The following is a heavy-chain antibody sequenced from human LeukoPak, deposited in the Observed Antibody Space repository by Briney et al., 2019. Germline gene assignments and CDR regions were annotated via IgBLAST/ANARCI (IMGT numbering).Heavy chain of an antibody. Sequence: EASVKVSCKASGYTFTSYHMHWVRQATGQGLEWMGWMNPNSGNTGYAQKFQGRVTMTRNTSISTAYMELSSLRSEDTAVYYCARGRPRYFDWLSFDYWGQGTLVTVSS. J-gene: IGHJ4*02. CDR3: ARGRPRYFDWLSFDY. CDR1: GYTFTSYH. V-gene: IGHV1-8*02. D-gene: IGHD3-9*01. CDR2: MNPNSGNT.